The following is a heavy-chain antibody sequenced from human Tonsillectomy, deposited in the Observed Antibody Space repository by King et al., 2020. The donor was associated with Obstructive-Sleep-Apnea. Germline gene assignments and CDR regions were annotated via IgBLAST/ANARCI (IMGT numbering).Heavy chain of an antibody. D-gene: IGHD3-9*01. J-gene: IGHJ4*02. CDR2: INPKTGGT. CDR1: GYTFIDYY. Sequence: VQLVESGAEVKKPGASVKVSCKTSGYTFIDYYLHWVRQAPGQGLEWMGWINPKTGGTNYAQRFQGRVTMTSDASITTGYMELSSLTSDDTAVYFCASILPMPRHWGQGTLVYVSS. CDR3: ASILPMPRH. V-gene: IGHV1-2*02.